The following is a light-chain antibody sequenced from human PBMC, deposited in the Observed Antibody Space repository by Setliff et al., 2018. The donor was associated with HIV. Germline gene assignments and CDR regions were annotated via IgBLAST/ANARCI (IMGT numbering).Light chain of an antibody. CDR1: SSDVGGNSY. CDR2: EVN. Sequence: QSALTQPASMSGSPGQSITISCTGTSSDVGGNSYVSWYQQHPGKAPKLIIYEVNYRPSGVSTRFSGSKSDNTASLTISGLQAEDEADYYCCSYAVTYILVFGGGTK. J-gene: IGLJ2*01. CDR3: CSYAVTYILV. V-gene: IGLV2-14*01.